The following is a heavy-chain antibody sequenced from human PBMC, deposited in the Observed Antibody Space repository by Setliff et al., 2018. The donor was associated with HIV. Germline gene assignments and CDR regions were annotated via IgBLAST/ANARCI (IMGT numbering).Heavy chain of an antibody. Sequence: SETLSLTCTVSGGSISSGSYYWSWIRQPAGKGLEWIGHIYTSGSTNYNPSLKSRVTLSVDTSKNQFSLKLSSVTAADTAVYYCAREVYYYYYYMDVWGKGTTVTVSS. J-gene: IGHJ6*03. CDR2: IYTSGST. V-gene: IGHV4-61*09. CDR1: GGSISSGSYY. CDR3: AREVYYYYYYMDV.